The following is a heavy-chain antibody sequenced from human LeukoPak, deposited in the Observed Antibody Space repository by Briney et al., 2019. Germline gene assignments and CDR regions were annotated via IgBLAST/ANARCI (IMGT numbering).Heavy chain of an antibody. CDR1: GYTFTSYA. CDR3: AREGALTFDY. CDR2: INAGNGNT. D-gene: IGHD3-16*01. J-gene: IGHJ4*02. Sequence: GASVKVSCKASGYTFTSYAMHRVRQAPGQRLEWMGWINAGNGNTKYSQKFQGRVTMTTDTSTSTAYMELRSLRSDDTAVYYCAREGALTFDYWGQGTLVTVSS. V-gene: IGHV1-3*01.